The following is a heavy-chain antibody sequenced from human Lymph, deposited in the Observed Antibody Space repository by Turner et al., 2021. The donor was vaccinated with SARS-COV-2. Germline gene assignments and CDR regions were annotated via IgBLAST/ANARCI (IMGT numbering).Heavy chain of an antibody. Sequence: QVQLVQSGAEVKKPGASVKVSCKAPGYTFPSYDINWVRQATGQGLEGMGWMNPNSGNTGYAQKFQGRVTMTRNTSISTAYMELSSLRSEDTAVYYCARGRYSGGGMDVWGQGTTVTVSS. J-gene: IGHJ6*02. CDR1: GYTFPSYD. V-gene: IGHV1-8*02. D-gene: IGHD1-26*01. CDR2: MNPNSGNT. CDR3: ARGRYSGGGMDV.